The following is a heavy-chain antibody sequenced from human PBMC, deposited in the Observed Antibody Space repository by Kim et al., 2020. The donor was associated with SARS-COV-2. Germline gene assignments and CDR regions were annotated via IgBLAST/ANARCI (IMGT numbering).Heavy chain of an antibody. CDR2: IFGDST. J-gene: IGHJ6*01. CDR3: AKLSGGLLPLDV. CDR1: GFTLSTYA. D-gene: IGHD3-22*01. V-gene: IGHV3-23*01. Sequence: GGSLRLSCAASGFTLSTYAMNWVRQAPGKGLEWVSGIFGDSTYYADSVKGRLTISRDNSKNTVYLQMNSLRAEDTAVYYCAKLSGGLLPLDVWGQGTTVT.